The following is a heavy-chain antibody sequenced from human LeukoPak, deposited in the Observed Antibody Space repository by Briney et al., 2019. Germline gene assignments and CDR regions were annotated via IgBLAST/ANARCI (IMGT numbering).Heavy chain of an antibody. D-gene: IGHD2-2*02. J-gene: IGHJ4*02. CDR2: ITAKHAT. Sequence: GGSLRLSCAASGFTFSASPIHWVRQASGKGLEWVGSITAKHATANSATVKGRFTISRDDSKYTTYLQMNSLETEDTAVYYCAREGCGDTSCYTNDYWGQGTRVTVSS. CDR1: GFTFSASP. CDR3: AREGCGDTSCYTNDY. V-gene: IGHV3-73*01.